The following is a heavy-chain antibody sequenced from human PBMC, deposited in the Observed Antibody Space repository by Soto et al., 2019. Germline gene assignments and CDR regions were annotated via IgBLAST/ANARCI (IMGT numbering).Heavy chain of an antibody. D-gene: IGHD2-8*01. V-gene: IGHV1-18*01. CDR2: ISAYNGNT. CDR3: ARGVLMVYAIKWFDP. J-gene: IGHJ5*02. Sequence: SVKGSCEASGSPFPSYGISWVRQAPGQGLEWMGWISAYNGNTNYAQKLQGRVTMTTDTSTSTAYMELRSLRSDDTAVYYCARGVLMVYAIKWFDPWGQGTLVTVSS. CDR1: GSPFPSYG.